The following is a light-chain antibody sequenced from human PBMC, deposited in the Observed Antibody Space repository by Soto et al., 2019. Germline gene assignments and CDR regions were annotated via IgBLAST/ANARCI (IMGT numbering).Light chain of an antibody. CDR1: QSVINRY. CDR2: GAS. Sequence: EIVLTQSPGTLSLSPGERATLSCRASQSVINRYFAWYQQKPGQAPRLLMSGASTRATGIPHRFTGSGSATDFTLTIIRLEPEDFAVYYCQQYGNSPNTFGQGTKVKIK. J-gene: IGKJ1*01. V-gene: IGKV3-20*01. CDR3: QQYGNSPNT.